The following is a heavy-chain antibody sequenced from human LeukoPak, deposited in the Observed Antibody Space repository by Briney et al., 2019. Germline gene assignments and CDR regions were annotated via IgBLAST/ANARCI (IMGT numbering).Heavy chain of an antibody. CDR2: IIPIFGTA. CDR1: GGTFTSYT. V-gene: IGHV1-69*05. CDR3: ASDYYGSGSYYNEGGY. J-gene: IGHJ4*02. Sequence: ASVKVSCKASGGTFTSYTISWVRQAPGQGVEWRGGIIPIFGTANYAQKFQGRGTITTDKATSTDYMEMSSLISEDTAVYYCASDYYGSGSYYNEGGYWGQGTLVTVSS. D-gene: IGHD3-10*01.